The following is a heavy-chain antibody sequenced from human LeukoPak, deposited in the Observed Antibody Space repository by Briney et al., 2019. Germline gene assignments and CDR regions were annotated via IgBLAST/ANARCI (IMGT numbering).Heavy chain of an antibody. Sequence: GGSLRLSCVASGIAFRNYAMTWFRQAPGKGLEGSQSITGSGTTTRYADSVKGRFTISRDNSVDTLYLQMNSLSAEDTAVYYCGIDPNGDHIGAFDFWGQGTMVTVSS. CDR2: ITGSGTTT. CDR1: GIAFRNYA. CDR3: GIDPNGDHIGAFDF. V-gene: IGHV3-23*01. D-gene: IGHD2-21*02. J-gene: IGHJ3*01.